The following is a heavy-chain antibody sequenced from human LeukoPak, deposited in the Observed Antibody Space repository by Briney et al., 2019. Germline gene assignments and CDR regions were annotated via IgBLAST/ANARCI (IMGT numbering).Heavy chain of an antibody. Sequence: ASVKVSYKASGYTFTNYAIHWVRQAPGQRLEWMGWINAGNGDTKYSQKFQGRVTITRDTSASTAYMELSSLRSEDTAVYSCARGYCSSTSCQYYFDNWGQGTPVTVSS. CDR3: ARGYCSSTSCQYYFDN. CDR2: INAGNGDT. J-gene: IGHJ4*02. D-gene: IGHD2-2*01. V-gene: IGHV1-3*01. CDR1: GYTFTNYA.